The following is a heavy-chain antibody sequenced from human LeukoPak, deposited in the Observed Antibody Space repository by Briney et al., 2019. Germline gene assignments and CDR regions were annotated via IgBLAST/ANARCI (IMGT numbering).Heavy chain of an antibody. CDR2: IYWDDDK. Sequence: ESGPTLVKPTQTLTLTCTFSGFSLSTSGMGVGWIRQPPGKALEWLALIYWDDDKRYSPSLKSRLTITKDTSKNQVVLTMTNMDPVDTATYYCAAFLWFGELSRNWFDPWGQGTLVTVSS. CDR3: AAFLWFGELSRNWFDP. D-gene: IGHD3-10*01. J-gene: IGHJ5*02. CDR1: GFSLSTSGMG. V-gene: IGHV2-5*02.